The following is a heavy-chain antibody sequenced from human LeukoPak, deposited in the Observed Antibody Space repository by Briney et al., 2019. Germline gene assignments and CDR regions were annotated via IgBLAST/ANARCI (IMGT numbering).Heavy chain of an antibody. CDR1: GFTVSSNY. J-gene: IGHJ3*02. CDR3: ARLLRTPVYSGTYYGAFDI. Sequence: GGSLRLSCAASGFTVSSNYMSWVRQAPGKGLEWVSVIYSIDSTYYADSVKGRFTISTDNSKNTLFPQMNSLRAEDTAVYYCARLLRTPVYSGTYYGAFDIWGQGTMVTVSS. V-gene: IGHV3-66*04. CDR2: IYSIDST. D-gene: IGHD1-26*01.